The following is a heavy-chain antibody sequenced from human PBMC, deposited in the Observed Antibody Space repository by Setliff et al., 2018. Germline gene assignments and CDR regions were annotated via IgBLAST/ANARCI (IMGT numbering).Heavy chain of an antibody. J-gene: IGHJ4*02. CDR3: ARTGSSGPGIDY. Sequence: SETLSLTCAVSGYSISSGFQWGWIRQPPRKGLEWIGDIYHRGTANYNPSLKSRVTISVDTSKNQFSLKVRSVTAADTAVYYCARTGSSGPGIDYWGQGTLVTVSS. D-gene: IGHD6-19*01. CDR1: GYSISSGFQ. V-gene: IGHV4-38-2*01. CDR2: IYHRGTA.